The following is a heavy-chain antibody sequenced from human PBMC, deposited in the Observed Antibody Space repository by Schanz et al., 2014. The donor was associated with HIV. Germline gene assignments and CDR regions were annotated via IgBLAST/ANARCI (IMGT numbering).Heavy chain of an antibody. CDR3: ARSEVVFTGDDSLGLWSMVAEAGPLDF. D-gene: IGHD6-19*01. CDR2: IKHSGST. J-gene: IGHJ4*02. Sequence: QVQLHQWGAGLLKPSETLSLTCAVYVGSFTDYYWTWIRQPPGKGLEWIGEIKHSGSTNYNPSLKSRVAFSVDTSRRQFSLKMTAVSAADTGVYFCARSEVVFTGDDSLGLWSMVAEAGPLDFWGQGVLVTVSS. V-gene: IGHV4-34*01. CDR1: VGSFTDYY.